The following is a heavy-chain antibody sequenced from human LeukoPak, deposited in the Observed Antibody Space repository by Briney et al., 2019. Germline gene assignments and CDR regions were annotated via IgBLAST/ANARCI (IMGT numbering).Heavy chain of an antibody. CDR3: AKDRDMAAADYYFDY. D-gene: IGHD6-13*01. CDR2: ISYDGNDK. CDR1: GFTFSSYG. Sequence: PGGSLRLSCAASGFTFSSYGMHWVRQAPGKGLEWVAVISYDGNDKYYADSVKGRFTISRDNSKNTLYLQMNSLRGEDTAVYYCAKDRDMAAADYYFDYWGQGTLVTVSS. V-gene: IGHV3-30*18. J-gene: IGHJ4*02.